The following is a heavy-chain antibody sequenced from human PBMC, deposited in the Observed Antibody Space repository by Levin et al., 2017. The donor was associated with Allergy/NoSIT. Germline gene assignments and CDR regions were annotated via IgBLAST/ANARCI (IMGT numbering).Heavy chain of an antibody. CDR1: GYTFTGYY. CDR2: INPNSGGT. J-gene: IGHJ3*02. D-gene: IGHD3-22*01. Sequence: ASVKVSCKASGYTFTGYYMHWVRQAPGQGLEWMGWINPNSGGTNYAQKFQGRVTMTRDTSISTAYMELSRLRSDDTAVYYCARVQVPLSYDSSGYWGFDIWGQGTMVTVSS. CDR3: ARVQVPLSYDSSGYWGFDI. V-gene: IGHV1-2*02.